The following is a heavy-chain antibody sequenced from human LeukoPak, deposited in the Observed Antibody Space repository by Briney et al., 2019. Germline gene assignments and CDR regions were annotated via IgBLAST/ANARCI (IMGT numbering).Heavy chain of an antibody. CDR2: INTDRTVT. CDR3: ATKQWLAPPPDS. Sequence: PGGSLRLSCAASGFTFSKYWMLWVRQAPGKGLESVSRINTDRTVTTYADSVKGRFTVSRDNADNTLYLQMNSVRDEDTAVYYCATKQWLAPPPDSWGQGTRVTVS. V-gene: IGHV3-74*01. CDR1: GFTFSKYW. J-gene: IGHJ4*02. D-gene: IGHD6-19*01.